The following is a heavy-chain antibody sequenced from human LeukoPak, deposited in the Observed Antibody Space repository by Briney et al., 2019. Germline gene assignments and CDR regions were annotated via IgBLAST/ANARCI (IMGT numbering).Heavy chain of an antibody. J-gene: IGHJ4*02. CDR3: ARDVGGSLDY. CDR1: GFTFSTYW. V-gene: IGHV3-7*01. D-gene: IGHD1-26*01. CDR2: IKGDKSAR. Sequence: GGSLRLSCAVSGFTFSTYWMAWVRQAPGKGLEWVANIKGDKSARHQADSVKGRFTISRDNTQNSVYLQMSSLRGEDTAVYYCARDVGGSLDYWGQGTLVTVSS.